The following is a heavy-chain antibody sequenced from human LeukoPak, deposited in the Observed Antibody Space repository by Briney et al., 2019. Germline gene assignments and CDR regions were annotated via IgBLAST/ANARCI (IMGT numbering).Heavy chain of an antibody. V-gene: IGHV1-18*01. CDR2: ISGYNGET. D-gene: IGHD3-22*01. CDR3: ARDRWYDKSDYYYNLDH. CDR1: GYTFTSYG. Sequence: ASVKVSCKASGYTFTSYGISWARQAPGQGLEWMGWISGYNGETNNAQKLQGRVTMTTDTSTSTAYMELRSLRSDDTAVYYCARDRWYDKSDYYYNLDHWGQGTLVTVSS. J-gene: IGHJ4*02.